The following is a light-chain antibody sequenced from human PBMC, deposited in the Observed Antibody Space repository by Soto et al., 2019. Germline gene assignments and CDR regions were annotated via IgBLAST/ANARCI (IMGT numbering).Light chain of an antibody. CDR1: SSNIGSNT. CDR2: SYN. Sequence: QSVLTQPPSASGTPGQRVTIFCSGSSSNIGSNTVSWYQQLPGTAPKLLIYSYNQRPSGVPDRFSGSKSGTSASLAISGLQSEDEADYYCAAWDDSLSGYWVFGGGTKLTVL. V-gene: IGLV1-44*01. CDR3: AAWDDSLSGYWV. J-gene: IGLJ3*02.